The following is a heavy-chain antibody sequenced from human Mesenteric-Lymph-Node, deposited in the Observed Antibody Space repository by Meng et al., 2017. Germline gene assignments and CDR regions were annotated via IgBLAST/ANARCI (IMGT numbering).Heavy chain of an antibody. D-gene: IGHD3-10*01. CDR3: ARENYYNSGSLGAFDI. J-gene: IGHJ3*02. Sequence: GESLKISCAASGFTFSSYAMHWVRQAPGKGLEWVAVISYDGSNKFYADSAKGRFTISRDNSRDTLFLQMNSLTPEDTAIYYCARENYYNSGSLGAFDIWGQGTMVTVSS. V-gene: IGHV3-30*04. CDR1: GFTFSSYA. CDR2: ISYDGSNK.